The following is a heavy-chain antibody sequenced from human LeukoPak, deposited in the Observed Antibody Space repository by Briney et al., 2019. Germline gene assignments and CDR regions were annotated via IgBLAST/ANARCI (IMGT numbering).Heavy chain of an antibody. CDR1: GGTFSSYA. D-gene: IGHD3-16*01. CDR2: IIPIFGTA. V-gene: IGHV1-69*13. J-gene: IGHJ5*02. CDR3: ASPLEGYLGDGWFDP. Sequence: SVKVSCKASGGTFSSYAISWVRQAPGQGLEWVGGIIPIFGTANYAQKFQGRVTITADESTSTAYMELSSLRSEDTAVYYCASPLEGYLGDGWFDPWGQGTLVTVSS.